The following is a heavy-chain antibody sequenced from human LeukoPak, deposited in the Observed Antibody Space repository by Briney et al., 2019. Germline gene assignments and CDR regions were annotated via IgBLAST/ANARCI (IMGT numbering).Heavy chain of an antibody. CDR1: SGSISSSSHY. CDR3: ARHSFNWGLKNFDS. CDR2: IYYSGGT. D-gene: IGHD7-27*01. J-gene: IGHJ4*02. V-gene: IGHV4-39*01. Sequence: SQTLSLTCTVSSGSISSSSHYWGWIRQTPGKGLELIGSIYYSGGTYYNPSLKSRITISVDTSKNQFSLEVSSVTAAATAVYYCARHSFNWGLKNFDSWGQGTLGTVSS.